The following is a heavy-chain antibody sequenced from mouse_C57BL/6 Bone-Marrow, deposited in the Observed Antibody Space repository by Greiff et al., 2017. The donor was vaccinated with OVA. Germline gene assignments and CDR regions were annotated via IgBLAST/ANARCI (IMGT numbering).Heavy chain of an antibody. CDR3: TYSNYVNYAMDY. CDR1: GYTFTDYE. V-gene: IGHV1-15*01. J-gene: IGHJ4*01. D-gene: IGHD2-5*01. CDR2: IDPETGGT. Sequence: VQLQQSGAELVRPGASVTLSCKASGYTFTDYEMHWVKQTPVHGLEWIGAIDPETGGTAYNQKFKGKAILTADKSSSTAYMELRSLTSEDSAVYYCTYSNYVNYAMDYWGKGTSVTVSS.